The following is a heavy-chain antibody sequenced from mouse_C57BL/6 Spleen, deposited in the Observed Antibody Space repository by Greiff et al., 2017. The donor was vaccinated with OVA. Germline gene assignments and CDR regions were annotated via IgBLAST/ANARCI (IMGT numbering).Heavy chain of an antibody. CDR1: GYTFTSYW. Sequence: QVQLQQPGAELVMPGASVKLSCKASGYTFTSYWMHWVKQRPGQGLEWIGEIDPSASYTNYNQKFKGKSTLTVDKSSSTAYMQLSSLTSEDSAVYYCARWGNYGLYYFDYWGQGTTLTVSS. J-gene: IGHJ2*01. D-gene: IGHD2-1*01. CDR2: IDPSASYT. V-gene: IGHV1-69*01. CDR3: ARWGNYGLYYFDY.